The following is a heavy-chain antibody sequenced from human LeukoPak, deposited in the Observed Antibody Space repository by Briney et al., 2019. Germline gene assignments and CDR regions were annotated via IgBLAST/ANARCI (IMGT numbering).Heavy chain of an antibody. CDR2: IYHGGNT. J-gene: IGHJ4*02. V-gene: IGHV4-4*02. D-gene: IGHD5-18*01. CDR3: AISTAWRYYFDY. Sequence: PSETLSLTCAVSGGSISSSNWWSWVRQPPGKGLEWIGEIYHGGNTNYNPSLKSRVTISVDKSKNQFSLELSSVTAADTAVYYCAISTAWRYYFDYWGQGTLVTVSS. CDR1: GGSISSSNW.